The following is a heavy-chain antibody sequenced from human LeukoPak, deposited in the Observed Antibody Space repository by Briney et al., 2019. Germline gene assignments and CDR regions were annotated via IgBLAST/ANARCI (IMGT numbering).Heavy chain of an antibody. CDR3: AREGYYHGSGTYSPPRYYGMDV. CDR1: RYSFSSYG. CDR2: ISPYNDNT. D-gene: IGHD3-10*01. J-gene: IGHJ6*02. V-gene: IGHV1-18*01. Sequence: ASVKVSCKASRYSFSSYGISWVRQAPGQGLEWMGWISPYNDNTNYAQKFQGRVRMTTDTSTTTVYMELRSLRSEDTAVYYCAREGYYHGSGTYSPPRYYGMDVWGQGTTVIVSS.